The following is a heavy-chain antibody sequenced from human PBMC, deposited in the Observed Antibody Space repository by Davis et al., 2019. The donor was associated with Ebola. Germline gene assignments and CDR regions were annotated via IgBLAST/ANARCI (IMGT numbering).Heavy chain of an antibody. V-gene: IGHV3-23*01. J-gene: IGHJ4*02. CDR2: ISGSGGGT. CDR1: GFTFSSYA. CDR3: ARGTYYYTSGSYYGRLDN. D-gene: IGHD3-10*01. Sequence: GGSLRLSCAASGFTFSSYAMSWVRQAPGKGLEWVSAISGSGGGTYYADSVKGRFTISRDNSKNSLYLQMNSLRAEDTAVYYCARGTYYYTSGSYYGRLDNWGQGTLVTVSS.